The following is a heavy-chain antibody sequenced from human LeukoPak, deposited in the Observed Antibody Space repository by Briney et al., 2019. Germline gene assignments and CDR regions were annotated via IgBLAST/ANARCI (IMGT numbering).Heavy chain of an antibody. J-gene: IGHJ4*02. Sequence: GASVKVSCKASGYTFTSYGISWVRQAPGQGLEWMGWISAYNGNTNYAQKLQGRVTMTTDTSTSTAYMELRSLRSDDTAAYYCARFPRWASYYDILTGYYSYYFDYWGQGTLVTVSS. CDR2: ISAYNGNT. D-gene: IGHD3-9*01. CDR1: GYTFTSYG. V-gene: IGHV1-18*01. CDR3: ARFPRWASYYDILTGYYSYYFDY.